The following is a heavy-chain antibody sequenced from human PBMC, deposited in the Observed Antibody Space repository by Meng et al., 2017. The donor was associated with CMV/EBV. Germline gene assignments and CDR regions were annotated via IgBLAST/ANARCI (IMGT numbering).Heavy chain of an antibody. J-gene: IGHJ3*02. CDR1: GYTFTGYY. CDR2: INPNSGGT. CDR3: ARKSRWLTRGDAFDI. Sequence: ASVKVSCKASGYTFTGYYMQWVRQAPGQGLEWMGWINPNSGGTNYAQKFQGRVTMTRDTSISTAYMELSRLRSDDTAVYYCARKSRWLTRGDAFDIWGQGTMVTVSS. D-gene: IGHD5-24*01. V-gene: IGHV1-2*02.